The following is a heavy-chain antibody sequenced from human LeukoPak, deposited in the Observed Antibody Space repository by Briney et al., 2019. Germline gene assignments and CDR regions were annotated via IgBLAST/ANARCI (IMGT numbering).Heavy chain of an antibody. V-gene: IGHV1-46*01. Sequence: AASVKVSCKASGYTFTSYYMHWVRQAPGQGLEWMGIISPSGGSTSYAQKFQGRVTMTRDTSTSTVYMELSSLRSEDTAVYYCARDYPNDYGDYASAIFDYWGQGTLVTVSS. CDR3: ARDYPNDYGDYASAIFDY. CDR2: ISPSGGST. D-gene: IGHD4-17*01. J-gene: IGHJ4*02. CDR1: GYTFTSYY.